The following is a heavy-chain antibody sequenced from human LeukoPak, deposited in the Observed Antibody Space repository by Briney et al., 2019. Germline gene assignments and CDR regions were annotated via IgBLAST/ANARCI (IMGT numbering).Heavy chain of an antibody. J-gene: IGHJ6*03. Sequence: GGSLRLSCAASGFTVSSNYMTWVRQAPGKGLEWVSVIHKNAITYYADTVKGRFTISRDNSKNMLYLQMNSLRAEDTAVYYCATSGYSSGWSDYYYYMDVWGKGTTVTISS. D-gene: IGHD6-19*01. V-gene: IGHV3-53*01. CDR3: ATSGYSSGWSDYYYYMDV. CDR1: GFTVSSNY. CDR2: IHKNAIT.